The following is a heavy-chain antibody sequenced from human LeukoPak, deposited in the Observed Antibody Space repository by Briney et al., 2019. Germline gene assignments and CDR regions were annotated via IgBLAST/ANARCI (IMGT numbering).Heavy chain of an antibody. CDR1: GGSIGSYY. J-gene: IGHJ4*02. V-gene: IGHV4-59*01. CDR2: IYYSGSN. Sequence: PSETLSLTCTISGGSIGSYYWSWIRQPPGKGLEWIGYIYYSGSNNYNPSLKSRVTMSVDTSKNQFSLKLSSVTAADTAVYYCVSNAGDYWGQGTLVTVSS. D-gene: IGHD6-13*01. CDR3: VSNAGDY.